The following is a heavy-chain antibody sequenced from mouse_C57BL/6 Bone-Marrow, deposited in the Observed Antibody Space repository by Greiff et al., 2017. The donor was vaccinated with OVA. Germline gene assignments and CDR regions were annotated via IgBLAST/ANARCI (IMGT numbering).Heavy chain of an antibody. CDR1: GFSLTSYG. Sequence: QVQLQQSGPGLVQPSQSLSITCTVSGFSLTSYGVHWVRQSPGKGLEWLGVIWRGGSTDYNAAFISRLSISKDNSKSQVFFKMNSLQADDTAIYYCASLMITTVRTLLNWGQGTLVTVSA. D-gene: IGHD2-4*01. CDR2: IWRGGST. CDR3: ASLMITTVRTLLN. V-gene: IGHV2-2*01. J-gene: IGHJ3*01.